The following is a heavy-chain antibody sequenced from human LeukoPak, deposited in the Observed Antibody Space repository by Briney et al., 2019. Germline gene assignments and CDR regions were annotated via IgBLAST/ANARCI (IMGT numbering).Heavy chain of an antibody. Sequence: ASVTVSCKASGYTFTSYDINWVRQATGQGLEWMGWMNPNSGNTGYAQKFQGRVTMTRNTSISTAYMELSSLRSEDTAVYYCARVGYYDSSGYYYYYGMDVWGQGTTVTVSS. D-gene: IGHD3-22*01. CDR2: MNPNSGNT. V-gene: IGHV1-8*01. J-gene: IGHJ6*02. CDR1: GYTFTSYD. CDR3: ARVGYYDSSGYYYYYGMDV.